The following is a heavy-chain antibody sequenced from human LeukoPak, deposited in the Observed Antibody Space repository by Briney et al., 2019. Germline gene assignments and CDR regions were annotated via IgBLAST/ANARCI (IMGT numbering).Heavy chain of an antibody. CDR1: GYTFTSYY. D-gene: IGHD3-22*01. CDR3: ARAYYYDSSGPHAFDI. V-gene: IGHV1-46*01. CDR2: INPSGGST. Sequence: ASVKVSCKASGYTFTSYYMHWVRQAPGQGLEWMGIINPSGGSTSYALKFQGRVTMTRDTSTSTVYMELSSLRSEDTAVYYCARAYYYDSSGPHAFDIWGQGTMVTVSS. J-gene: IGHJ3*02.